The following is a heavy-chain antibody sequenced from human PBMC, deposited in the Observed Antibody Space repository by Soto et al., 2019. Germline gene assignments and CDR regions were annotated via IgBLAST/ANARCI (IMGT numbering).Heavy chain of an antibody. D-gene: IGHD5-18*01. CDR2: ISYDGSLQ. V-gene: IGHV3-30*03. J-gene: IGHJ4*02. Sequence: QAQLVESGGGVVQPGRSLRLSCAASGFAFSSYGMHWVRQAPGTGLEWVAVISYDGSLQHYADSVKGRFNISRDNSKNMVLLRMSSLRAEDTAVYCCVSDRGYGHASVPHSWGQGTLVSVSS. CDR1: GFAFSSYG. CDR3: VSDRGYGHASVPHS.